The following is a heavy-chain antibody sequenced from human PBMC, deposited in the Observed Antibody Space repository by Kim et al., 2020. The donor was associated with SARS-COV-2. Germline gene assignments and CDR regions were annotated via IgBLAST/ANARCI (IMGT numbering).Heavy chain of an antibody. Sequence: GGSLRLSCTASGFTFGDYAMSWVRQAPGKGLEWVGFIRSKAYGGTTEYAASVKGRFTISRDDSKSIAYLQMNSLKTEDTAVYYCTRDYDFWSLDYWGQGTLVTVSS. CDR1: GFTFGDYA. CDR2: IRSKAYGGTT. V-gene: IGHV3-49*04. J-gene: IGHJ4*02. D-gene: IGHD3-3*01. CDR3: TRDYDFWSLDY.